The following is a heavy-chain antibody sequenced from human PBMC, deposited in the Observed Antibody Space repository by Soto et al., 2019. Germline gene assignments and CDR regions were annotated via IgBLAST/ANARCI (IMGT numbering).Heavy chain of an antibody. J-gene: IGHJ3*02. V-gene: IGHV1-2*02. Sequence: SVNVPCKASGYTFTGCYMHWVRQAPGEGLECVVWIKHNNGDTNYAQKVKSTLIMSRDTSISTAYMELSGQRSDDTAVYYCARGLYYDSGYWAAFDIWGQGTMVTVSS. CDR1: GYTFTGCY. CDR2: IKHNNGDT. CDR3: ARGLYYDSGYWAAFDI. D-gene: IGHD3-22*01.